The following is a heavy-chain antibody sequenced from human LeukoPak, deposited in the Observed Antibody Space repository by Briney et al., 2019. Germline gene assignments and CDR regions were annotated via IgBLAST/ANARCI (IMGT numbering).Heavy chain of an antibody. Sequence: GASVKVSCKGSGGTFISYAISWVRQAPGQGLEWMGRIIPIFGIANYAQKFQGRVTITADKSTSTAYMELSSLRSEDTAVYYCARDGTYYGSGSYGSDYWGQGTLVTVSS. D-gene: IGHD3-10*01. V-gene: IGHV1-69*04. CDR1: GGTFISYA. CDR2: IIPIFGIA. CDR3: ARDGTYYGSGSYGSDY. J-gene: IGHJ4*02.